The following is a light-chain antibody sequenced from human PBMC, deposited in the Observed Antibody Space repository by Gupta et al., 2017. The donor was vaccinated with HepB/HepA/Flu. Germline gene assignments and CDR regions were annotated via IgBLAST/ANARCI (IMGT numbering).Light chain of an antibody. CDR1: QSISSD. CDR3: QQYNNWPLT. V-gene: IGKV3-15*01. J-gene: IGKJ5*01. Sequence: EIVMTQSPATLSVSPGERATLSCRASQSISSDLAWYQQKSGQAPRLLIYDTSTRATGIPARFGGSGSGTEFTLTISSLQSEDFAVYFCQQYNNWPLTFGQGTRLEIK. CDR2: DTS.